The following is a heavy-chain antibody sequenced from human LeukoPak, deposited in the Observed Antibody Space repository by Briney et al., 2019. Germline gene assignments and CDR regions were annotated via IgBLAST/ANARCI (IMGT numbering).Heavy chain of an antibody. CDR3: ARLGYDNHYYFDY. Sequence: GESLKISYKGSGFSFTSFWIGWVRQMPGKGLEWVGMIYPGDSDTRYSPSFQGQVIISADKSISSAYLQWNSLKASDTAMYSCARLGYDNHYYFDYWGQGTLVTVSS. D-gene: IGHD1-14*01. J-gene: IGHJ4*02. CDR1: GFSFTSFW. V-gene: IGHV5-51*01. CDR2: IYPGDSDT.